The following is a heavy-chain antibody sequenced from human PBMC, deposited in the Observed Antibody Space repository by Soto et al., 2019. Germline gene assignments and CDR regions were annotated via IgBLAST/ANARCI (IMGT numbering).Heavy chain of an antibody. D-gene: IGHD3-22*01. V-gene: IGHV5-51*01. CDR2: IYPGDSDT. Sequence: GESLKISCKGSGYSFTSYWIGWVRQMPGKGLEWMGIIYPGDSDTRYSPSFQGQVTISADKSISTAYLQWSSLKASDTAMYYCARLGHIITMIVVTESGIDDWGQGSLVTVSS. CDR3: ARLGHIITMIVVTESGIDD. CDR1: GYSFTSYW. J-gene: IGHJ4*02.